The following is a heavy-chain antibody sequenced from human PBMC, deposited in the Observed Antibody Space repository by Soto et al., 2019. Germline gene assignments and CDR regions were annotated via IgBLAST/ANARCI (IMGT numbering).Heavy chain of an antibody. Sequence: ASVKVSCKASSYTFTSYGISWVRQAPGQGLEWMGWISAYNGNTNYAQKLQGRVTMTTDTSTSTAYMELRSLRSDDTAVYYCARDWSIAVAGTADYWGQGTLVPSPQ. V-gene: IGHV1-18*01. CDR1: SYTFTSYG. CDR3: ARDWSIAVAGTADY. J-gene: IGHJ4*02. CDR2: ISAYNGNT. D-gene: IGHD6-19*01.